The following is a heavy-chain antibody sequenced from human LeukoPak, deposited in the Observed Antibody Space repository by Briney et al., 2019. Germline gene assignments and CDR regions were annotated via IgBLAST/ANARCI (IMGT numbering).Heavy chain of an antibody. CDR1: GGSISSDSYY. CDR2: SYNSGSA. D-gene: IGHD3-22*01. J-gene: IGHJ4*02. CDR3: ARAGGYYDSGGYSSGFDY. V-gene: IGHV4-61*02. Sequence: PSQTLSLTCTVSGGSISSDSYYWSWIRQPAGKGLEWIGRSYNSGSANYNPSLKSRVTISVDTSKNQFSLKLSSLTAADTAVYYCARAGGYYDSGGYSSGFDYWGQGTLVTVSS.